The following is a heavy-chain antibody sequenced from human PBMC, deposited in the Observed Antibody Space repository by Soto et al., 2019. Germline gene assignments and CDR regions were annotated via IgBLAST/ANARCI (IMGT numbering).Heavy chain of an antibody. J-gene: IGHJ6*03. D-gene: IGHD2-15*01. CDR1: GFTFSSYG. Sequence: QVQLVESGGGVVQPGRSLRLSCAASGFTFSSYGMHWVRQAPGMGLEWVAVIWYDGSNKYYADSVKGRFTISRDNSKNTLYLQINSLRAEDTAVYYCARNPHCSGGSCYYYYMDDWGKGTTVTVSS. CDR2: IWYDGSNK. CDR3: ARNPHCSGGSCYYYYMDD. V-gene: IGHV3-33*01.